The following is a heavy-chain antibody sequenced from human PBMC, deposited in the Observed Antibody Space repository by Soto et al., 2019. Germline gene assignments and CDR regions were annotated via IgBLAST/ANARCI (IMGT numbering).Heavy chain of an antibody. CDR2: ISGSGGST. V-gene: IGHV3-23*01. J-gene: IGHJ6*03. CDR3: AKDKGPPPFYYYYYMDV. CDR1: GFTFSSYA. Sequence: GGSLRLSCAASGFTFSSYAMSWVRQAPGKGLEWVSAISGSGGSTYYADPVKGRFTISRDNSKNTLYLQMNSLRAEDTAVYYCAKDKGPPPFYYYYYMDVWGKGTTVTVSS.